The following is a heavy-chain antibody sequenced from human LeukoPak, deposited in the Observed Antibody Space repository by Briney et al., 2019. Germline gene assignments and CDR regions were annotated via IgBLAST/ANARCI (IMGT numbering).Heavy chain of an antibody. CDR3: ARAELGIWYFDL. D-gene: IGHD3-16*01. CDR1: GFTFSRYV. Sequence: GGSLRLSCAAAGFTFSRYVMHWVRQAPGKGLEWLAIIRYDGTNRNYADSVKGRFTISRDNSLNTLYLQLNSLRAEDTAVYYCARAELGIWYFDLWGRGTPVTVSS. J-gene: IGHJ2*01. V-gene: IGHV3-30*02. CDR2: IRYDGTNR.